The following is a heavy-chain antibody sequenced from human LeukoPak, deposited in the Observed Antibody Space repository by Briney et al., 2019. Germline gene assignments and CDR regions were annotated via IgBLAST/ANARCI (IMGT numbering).Heavy chain of an antibody. Sequence: ASVKVSCKVSGYTLTELSMHWVRQAPGKGLEWMGGFDPEDGETIYAQKFQGRVTMTEDTSTDTAYMELSSLRSEDTAVYYCATSPSNMVRGSSFFQHWGQGTLSPSPQ. CDR3: ATSPSNMVRGSSFFQH. V-gene: IGHV1-24*01. CDR2: FDPEDGET. CDR1: GYTLTELS. J-gene: IGHJ1*01. D-gene: IGHD3-10*01.